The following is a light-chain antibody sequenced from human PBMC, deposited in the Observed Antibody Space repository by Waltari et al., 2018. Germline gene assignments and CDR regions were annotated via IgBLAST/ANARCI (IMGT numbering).Light chain of an antibody. CDR2: DVN. CDR1: SSDVGGYKY. CDR3: NSFTLGTALLV. V-gene: IGLV2-14*03. J-gene: IGLJ2*01. Sequence: QSALTQPASVSWSPGQSITISCTGTSSDVGGYKYVSWYQQHPGKAPKLIIYDVNNRPSGVSNRFSGSKSANTASLTISGLQAEDEADYYCNSFTLGTALLVFGGGTKLTVL.